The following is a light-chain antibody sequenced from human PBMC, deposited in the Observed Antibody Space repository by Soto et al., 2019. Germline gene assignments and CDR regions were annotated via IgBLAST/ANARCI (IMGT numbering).Light chain of an antibody. CDR3: QKYNSGLIT. V-gene: IGKV1-27*01. Sequence: DIQMTQSPSSMSASVGDRVTITCRASQVIGNYLAWYQQKPGKVPKLLIYGAYTLQSGVPSRFSGSGSGTDFTLTISSLQTEDVAIYYCQKYNSGLITFGQGTRVEIK. CDR2: GAY. J-gene: IGKJ5*01. CDR1: QVIGNY.